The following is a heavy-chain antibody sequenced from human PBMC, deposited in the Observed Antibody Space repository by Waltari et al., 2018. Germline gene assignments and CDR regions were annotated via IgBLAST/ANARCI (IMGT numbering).Heavy chain of an antibody. V-gene: IGHV3-48*03. D-gene: IGHD1-1*01. CDR3: ATGGAY. J-gene: IGHJ4*02. CDR2: ISDSGNTI. CDR1: GFTFSSFE. Sequence: EGQLVESGGGLVQPGGSLRLSCAASGFTFSSFEMNWVRQAPGKGLEWVSYISDSGNTIYYADSVKGRFTMSRDNAKISLYLQMSSLRVEDTAVYYCATGGAYWGLGTLVTVSS.